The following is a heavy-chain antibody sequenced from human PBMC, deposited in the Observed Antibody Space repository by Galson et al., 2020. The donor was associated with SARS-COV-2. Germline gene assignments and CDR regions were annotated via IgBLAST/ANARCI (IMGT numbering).Heavy chain of an antibody. D-gene: IGHD6-19*01. CDR3: ATGGAVAGTLANYYYYYGMDV. J-gene: IGHJ6*02. CDR2: FDPEDGET. V-gene: IGHV1-24*01. CDR1: GYTLTELS. Sequence: ASVKVSCKVSGYTLTELSMHWVRQAPGKGLEWMGGFDPEDGETIYAQKFRGRVTMTEDTSTDTAYMELSSLRSEDTAVYYCATGGAVAGTLANYYYYYGMDVWGQGTTVTVSS.